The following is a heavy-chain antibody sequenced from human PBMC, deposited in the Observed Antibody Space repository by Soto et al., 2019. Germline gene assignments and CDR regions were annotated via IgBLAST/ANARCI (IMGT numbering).Heavy chain of an antibody. CDR1: GYTFSNDA. V-gene: IGHV1-18*01. CDR2: VSAYNGNT. CDR3: ARAYRYYWNYMMY. D-gene: IGHD1-7*01. J-gene: IGHJ4*02. Sequence: QVQLVQSGAEVKKPGASVKVSCKASGYTFSNDAITWVRQAPGQGLEWMGWVSAYNGNTNYAQKFKGRVTMTTGTSPSTAYMEIRSLRYADPAVYFCARAYRYYWNYMMYWGQGTLVTVSS.